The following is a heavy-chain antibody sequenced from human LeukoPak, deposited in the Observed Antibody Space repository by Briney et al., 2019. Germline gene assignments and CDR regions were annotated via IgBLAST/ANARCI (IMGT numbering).Heavy chain of an antibody. CDR1: GFSFSDYA. Sequence: GGSLRLSCAASGFSFSDYAMAWVRQAPGKGLEWVSVITGSGGVTHYAGSVKGRFTISRDNSKNTLYLQMNNLRVEDTARYYCAEDGLYYDGSTHIYYFDYWGKGTLVAVSS. J-gene: IGHJ4*02. D-gene: IGHD3-22*01. CDR3: AEDGLYYDGSTHIYYFDY. V-gene: IGHV3-23*01. CDR2: ITGSGGVT.